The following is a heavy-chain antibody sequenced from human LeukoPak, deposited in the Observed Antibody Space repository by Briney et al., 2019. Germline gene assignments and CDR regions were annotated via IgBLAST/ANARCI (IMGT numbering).Heavy chain of an antibody. CDR3: ARDNRCSGGSCYPYFDY. Sequence: GGSLRLSCAASGFTFNNYAMSWVRQAPGKGLEWVSTISGSGGSTYYTDSVKGRFTISRDNAKNSLYLQMNSLRAEDTAVYYCARDNRCSGGSCYPYFDYWGQGTLVTVSS. CDR1: GFTFNNYA. D-gene: IGHD2-15*01. V-gene: IGHV3-23*01. J-gene: IGHJ4*02. CDR2: ISGSGGST.